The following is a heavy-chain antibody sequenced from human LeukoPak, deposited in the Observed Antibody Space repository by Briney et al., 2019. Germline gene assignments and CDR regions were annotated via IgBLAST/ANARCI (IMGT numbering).Heavy chain of an antibody. J-gene: IGHJ4*02. CDR2: IHYNGIS. D-gene: IGHD1-26*01. CDR1: GSMYNYY. CDR3: ARHISSGGTYAHFDY. Sequence: SETLSLTCTVSGSMYNYYWSWIRQPPGKGLEWIGYIHYNGISNYNPSLKTRVTMSLDTSKNQVSLNLNSVTAADTAVYYCARHISSGGTYAHFDYWGQGTLVTVSS. V-gene: IGHV4-59*08.